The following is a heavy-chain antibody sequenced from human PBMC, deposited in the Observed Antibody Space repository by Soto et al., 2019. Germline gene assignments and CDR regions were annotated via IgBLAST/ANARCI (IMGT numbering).Heavy chain of an antibody. D-gene: IGHD3-3*01. CDR1: GGSISSGDYY. CDR3: ARWWSGSRQGFDP. Sequence: QVQLQESGPGLVKPSQTLSLTCTVSGGSISSGDYYWSWIRQHPGKGLEWIGYIYYSGSTSYNPSLQSRVTISVDASKNQCSRKLSSVTAADTAVYYCARWWSGSRQGFDPWGQGTLVTVSS. V-gene: IGHV4-31*03. CDR2: IYYSGST. J-gene: IGHJ5*02.